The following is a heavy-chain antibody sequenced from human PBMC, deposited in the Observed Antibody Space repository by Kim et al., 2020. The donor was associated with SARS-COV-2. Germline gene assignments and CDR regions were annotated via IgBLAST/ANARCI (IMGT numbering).Heavy chain of an antibody. CDR1: AFTFSSYG. CDR3: AKDRGDSSGVEG. Sequence: GGSLRLSCAASAFTFSSYGMHWVRQAPGKGLEWVAVISYDGSNKYYADSVKGRFTISRDNSKNTLYLQMNSLRAEDTAVYYCAKDRGDSSGVEGWGQGTLVTVSS. D-gene: IGHD6-25*01. V-gene: IGHV3-30*18. CDR2: ISYDGSNK. J-gene: IGHJ4*02.